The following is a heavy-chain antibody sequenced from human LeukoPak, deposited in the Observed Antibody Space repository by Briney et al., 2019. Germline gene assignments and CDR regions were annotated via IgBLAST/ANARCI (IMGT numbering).Heavy chain of an antibody. CDR3: ARDRNTAMSN. J-gene: IGHJ4*02. CDR1: GFTFSSYS. CDR2: ISSSSSYI. Sequence: PGGSLRLSCAASGFTFSSYSMNWVRQAPGKGLEWVSSISSSSSYIYYADSVEGRFTISRDNAKNSLYLQMNSLRAEDTAVYYCARDRNTAMSNWGQGTLVTVSS. D-gene: IGHD5-18*01. V-gene: IGHV3-21*01.